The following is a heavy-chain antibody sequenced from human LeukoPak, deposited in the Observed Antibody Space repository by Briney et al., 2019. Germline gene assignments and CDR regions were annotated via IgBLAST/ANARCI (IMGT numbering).Heavy chain of an antibody. CDR2: INAGNGDT. CDR1: GYTFTTYV. CDR3: ARAPRSGWYWDY. V-gene: IGHV1-3*01. J-gene: IGHJ4*02. D-gene: IGHD6-19*01. Sequence: GASVKVSCKTSGYTFTTYVVHWVRQTPGQRLEWMGWINAGNGDTKYSQTFQGRVTTTRDASASTAYMEVSSLRSEDTTVYYCARAPRSGWYWDYWGQGTLVTVSS.